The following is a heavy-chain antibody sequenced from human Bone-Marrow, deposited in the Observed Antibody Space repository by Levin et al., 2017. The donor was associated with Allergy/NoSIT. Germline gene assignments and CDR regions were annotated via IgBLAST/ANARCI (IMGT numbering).Heavy chain of an antibody. CDR1: GYTFTNYF. V-gene: IGHV5-51*01. D-gene: IGHD2-21*02. CDR3: ARRLAVGTFDY. J-gene: IGHJ4*02. Sequence: KVSCEVSGYTFTNYFIAWVRQMPGKGLDLMGIIYPDDSDTKYSPSFQGQVSLSADKSINTAYLQWSSLTASDSAMYYCARRLAVGTFDYWGLGTLVTVSS. CDR2: IYPDDSDT.